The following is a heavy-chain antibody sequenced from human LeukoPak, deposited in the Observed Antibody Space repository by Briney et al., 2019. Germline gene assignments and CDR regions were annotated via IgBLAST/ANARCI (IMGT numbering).Heavy chain of an antibody. V-gene: IGHV3-66*01. CDR1: GFTVSSNY. Sequence: GGSLRLSCAASGFTVSSNYMSWVRQAPGKGLEWVSVIYSGGSTYYADSVKGRFTISRDNSKNTLYLQMNSLRAEDTAVYYCARGREGSGKSRSYYYMDVWGKGTTVTVSS. CDR3: ARGREGSGKSRSYYYMDV. D-gene: IGHD1-26*01. J-gene: IGHJ6*03. CDR2: IYSGGST.